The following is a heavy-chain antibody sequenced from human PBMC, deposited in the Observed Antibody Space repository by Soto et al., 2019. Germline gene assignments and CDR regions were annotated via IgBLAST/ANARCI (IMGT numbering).Heavy chain of an antibody. Sequence: QVQLVQSGAEVKKPGASVKVSCKASGYTFTSYYMHWVRQAPGQGLEWMGIINPSGGSTSYAQKFKGRVNMTRDRSTSTVYMALSSLRSEDTAVYYCARDHDSSGYPRYYFDYWGQGTLVTVSS. V-gene: IGHV1-46*03. CDR1: GYTFTSYY. D-gene: IGHD3-22*01. CDR2: INPSGGST. CDR3: ARDHDSSGYPRYYFDY. J-gene: IGHJ4*02.